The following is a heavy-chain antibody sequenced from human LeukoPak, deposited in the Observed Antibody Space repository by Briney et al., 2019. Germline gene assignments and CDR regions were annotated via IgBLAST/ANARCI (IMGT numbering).Heavy chain of an antibody. Sequence: PGGSLRLSCAASGFTVSSNYMSWVRQAPGKGLEWVSVIYSGGSTYYADSVKGRFTISRDNSKNTLYLQMNSLRAEDTAVYYCARVAVAGEYYFDYWGQGTLVTVSS. CDR2: IYSGGST. J-gene: IGHJ4*02. D-gene: IGHD6-19*01. V-gene: IGHV3-53*01. CDR1: GFTVSSNY. CDR3: ARVAVAGEYYFDY.